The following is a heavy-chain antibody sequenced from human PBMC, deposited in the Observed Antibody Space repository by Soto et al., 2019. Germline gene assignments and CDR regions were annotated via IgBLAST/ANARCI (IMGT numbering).Heavy chain of an antibody. CDR2: MYYGVNT. V-gene: IGHV4-39*01. Sequence: SETLSLTCIVSGGSISSSSYSWAWIRQPPGKGLEWIRTMYYGVNTYYNPSLESRVTISVDTPKNQFSLELSSVTAADTAVYYCARNSPLLENDSYGMAVWGQGTTVTVSS. CDR1: GGSISSSSYS. J-gene: IGHJ6*02. D-gene: IGHD3-16*01. CDR3: ARNSPLLENDSYGMAV.